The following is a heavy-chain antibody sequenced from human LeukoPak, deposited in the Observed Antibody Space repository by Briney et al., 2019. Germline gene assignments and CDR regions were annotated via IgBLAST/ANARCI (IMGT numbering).Heavy chain of an antibody. CDR2: ISSSSRYI. CDR1: GFTFSSDS. J-gene: IGHJ4*02. V-gene: IGHV3-21*01. Sequence: PGGSLRLSCAASGFTFSSDSMNWVRQAPGKGLEWVSSISSSSRYIYYADSVKGRFTISRDNAKNSLYLQMNSLRAEDTAVYYCARDLLYCSSTSCYLDYWGQGTLVTVSS. D-gene: IGHD2-2*01. CDR3: ARDLLYCSSTSCYLDY.